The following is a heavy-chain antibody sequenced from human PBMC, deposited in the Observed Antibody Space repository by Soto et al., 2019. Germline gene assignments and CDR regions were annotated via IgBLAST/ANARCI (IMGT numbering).Heavy chain of an antibody. V-gene: IGHV4-4*07. J-gene: IGHJ3*02. CDR2: IYTTGST. CDR3: ASGLYDRSGYSGNDAFDI. CDR1: GGSISSFY. D-gene: IGHD3-22*01. Sequence: MSLTCTVSGGSISSFYWTWIRPPAGKGLEWIGRIYTTGSTNYNPSLKSRVTMSLDTSKNEFSLKLKSVTAADTALYYCASGLYDRSGYSGNDAFDIWGQGTVVTVSS.